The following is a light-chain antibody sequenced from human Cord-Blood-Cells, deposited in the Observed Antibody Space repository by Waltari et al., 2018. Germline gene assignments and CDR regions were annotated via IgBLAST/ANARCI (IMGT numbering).Light chain of an antibody. CDR1: NLGSKS. CDR2: YDS. J-gene: IGLJ3*02. CDR3: QVWDSSSDHPV. V-gene: IGLV3-21*04. Sequence: SYVLPQPPSVSVAPGKTARITCGGNNLGSKSVHWYQQKPGQAPVLVIYYDSDRPSGIPERFSGSNSGNTATLTISRVEAGDEADYYCQVWDSSSDHPVFGGGTKLTVL.